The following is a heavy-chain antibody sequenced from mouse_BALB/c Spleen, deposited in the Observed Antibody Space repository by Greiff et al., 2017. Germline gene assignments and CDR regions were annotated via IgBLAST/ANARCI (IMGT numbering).Heavy chain of an antibody. CDR1: GYSITSGYY. Sequence: EVKLQESGPGLVKPSQSLSLTCSVTGYSITSGYYWNWIRQFPGNKLEWMGYISYDGSNNYNPSLKNRISITRDTSKNQFFLKLNSVTTEDTATYYCARAYYGLYYYAMDYWGQGTSVTVSS. V-gene: IGHV3-6*02. CDR2: ISYDGSN. J-gene: IGHJ4*01. CDR3: ARAYYGLYYYAMDY. D-gene: IGHD2-10*01.